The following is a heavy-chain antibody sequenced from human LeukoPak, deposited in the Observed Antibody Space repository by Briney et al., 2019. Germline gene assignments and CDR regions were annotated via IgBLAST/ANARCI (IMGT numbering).Heavy chain of an antibody. D-gene: IGHD6-25*01. Sequence: GGSLRLSCAASGFTFSAYSLHWLRQAPGTGLEWVADLSYDGSNQYYADSVKGRFTISRDTSKNVLYLQMNSLGAEDTAVYYCAREYGIAAVGGLDVWGKGITVTVSS. V-gene: IGHV3-30*04. CDR3: AREYGIAAVGGLDV. J-gene: IGHJ6*04. CDR2: LSYDGSNQ. CDR1: GFTFSAYS.